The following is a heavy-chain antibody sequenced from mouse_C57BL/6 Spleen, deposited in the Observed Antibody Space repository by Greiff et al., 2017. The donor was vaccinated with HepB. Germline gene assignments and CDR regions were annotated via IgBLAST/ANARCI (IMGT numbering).Heavy chain of an antibody. CDR3: ASGTTMVTTGFAY. CDR1: GYTFTSYW. CDR2: IHPNSGST. D-gene: IGHD2-2*01. J-gene: IGHJ3*01. V-gene: IGHV1-64*01. Sequence: QVQLQQSGAELVKPGASVKLSCKASGYTFTSYWMHWVKQRPGQGLEWIGMIHPNSGSTNYNEKFKSKATLTVDKSSSTAYMQLSSLTSEDSAVYYCASGTTMVTTGFAYWGQGTLVTVSA.